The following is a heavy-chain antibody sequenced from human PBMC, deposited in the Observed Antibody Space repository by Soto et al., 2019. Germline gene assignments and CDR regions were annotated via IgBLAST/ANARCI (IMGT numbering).Heavy chain of an antibody. J-gene: IGHJ3*02. V-gene: IGHV3-23*01. CDR3: AKFLRITMIVVVTPDDFDI. Sequence: GGSLRLSCAASGFTFSSYAMSWVRQAPGKGLEWVSAISGSGGSTYYADSVKGRFTISRDNSKNTLYLQMNSLRAEDTAVYYCAKFLRITMIVVVTPDDFDIWGQGTMVTVSS. D-gene: IGHD3-22*01. CDR1: GFTFSSYA. CDR2: ISGSGGST.